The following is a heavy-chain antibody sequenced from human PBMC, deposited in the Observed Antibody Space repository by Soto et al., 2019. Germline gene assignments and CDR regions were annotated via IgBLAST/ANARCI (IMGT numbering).Heavy chain of an antibody. Sequence: QVQLVQSGAEEKKPGASVKVSCKASGYTFTSYAMHWVRQAPGQRLEWMGWINAGNGNTKYSQQFQGRVTITRDTAASTAYMELSRLRSEDRAVYYCTRAWVVVTAPDSWGQGTLVTVSS. CDR1: GYTFTSYA. V-gene: IGHV1-3*05. CDR3: TRAWVVVTAPDS. J-gene: IGHJ4*02. CDR2: INAGNGNT. D-gene: IGHD2-21*02.